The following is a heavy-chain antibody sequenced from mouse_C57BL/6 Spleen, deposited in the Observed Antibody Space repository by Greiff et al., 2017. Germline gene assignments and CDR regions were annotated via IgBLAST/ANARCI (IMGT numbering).Heavy chain of an antibody. CDR2: IDPEDGET. CDR3: ARSGDGYYRTWFAY. D-gene: IGHD2-3*01. Sequence: VQLQQSGAELVKPGASVKLSCTASGFNIKDYYVHWVKQRTEQGLEWIGRIDPEDGETKYAPIFQGKATITADTSSNTAYLQLSSLTSEDTAVYYCARSGDGYYRTWFAYWGQGTLVTVSA. CDR1: GFNIKDYY. V-gene: IGHV14-2*01. J-gene: IGHJ3*01.